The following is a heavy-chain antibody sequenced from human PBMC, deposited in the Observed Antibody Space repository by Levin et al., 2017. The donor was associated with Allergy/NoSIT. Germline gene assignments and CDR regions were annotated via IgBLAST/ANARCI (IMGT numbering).Heavy chain of an antibody. Sequence: HSQTLSLTCAISVDTVSNNIAAWHWIRQSPSRGLEWLGRTYYRSKWYYDYAVSVKSRITISPDTSKNQLSLQLNSVTPEDTAVYFCARDPGVNAFDIWGQGTMVTVSS. CDR1: VDTVSNNIAA. J-gene: IGHJ3*02. V-gene: IGHV6-1*01. CDR3: ARDPGVNAFDI. CDR2: TYYRSKWYY. D-gene: IGHD3-10*01.